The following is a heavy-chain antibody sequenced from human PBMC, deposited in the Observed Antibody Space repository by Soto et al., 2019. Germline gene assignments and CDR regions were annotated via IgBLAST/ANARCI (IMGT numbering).Heavy chain of an antibody. Sequence: GGSLRLSCAASGFTFSNAWMSWVRQAPGKGLEWVGRIKSKTDGGTTDYAAPVKGRFTISRDDSKNTLYLQMNSLKTEDTAVYYCTTDEWELPEYNWFDPRGQGTLVTVSS. V-gene: IGHV3-15*01. CDR1: GFTFSNAW. CDR3: TTDEWELPEYNWFDP. D-gene: IGHD1-26*01. J-gene: IGHJ5*02. CDR2: IKSKTDGGTT.